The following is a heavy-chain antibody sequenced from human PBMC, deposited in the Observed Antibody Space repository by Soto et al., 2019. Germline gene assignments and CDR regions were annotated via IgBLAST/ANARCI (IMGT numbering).Heavy chain of an antibody. CDR1: GFSFGTYW. J-gene: IGHJ4*02. D-gene: IGHD3-3*01. CDR3: ARDVGPVTIFGEALSGYFDF. CDR2: IKEDGSER. V-gene: IGHV3-7*03. Sequence: GGSLRLSCAVSGFSFGTYWMSWVRQAPGKGLEWLASIKEDGSERYYLDSVKGRFTISRDNAKDSLSLQMNSLRGEDTAFYYCARDVGPVTIFGEALSGYFDFWGQGTLVTVAS.